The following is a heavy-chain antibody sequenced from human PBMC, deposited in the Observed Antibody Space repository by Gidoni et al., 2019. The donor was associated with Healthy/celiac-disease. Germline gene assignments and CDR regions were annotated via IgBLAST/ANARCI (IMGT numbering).Heavy chain of an antibody. Sequence: GVTFSSYGMHWVRQAPGKGLEWVAVIWYDGSNKYYADSVKGRFTISRDNSKNTLYLQMNSLRAEDTAVYYCAREYGSGSYLIDSWGQGTLVTVSS. D-gene: IGHD3-10*01. CDR1: GVTFSSYG. CDR3: AREYGSGSYLIDS. CDR2: IWYDGSNK. J-gene: IGHJ4*02. V-gene: IGHV3-33*01.